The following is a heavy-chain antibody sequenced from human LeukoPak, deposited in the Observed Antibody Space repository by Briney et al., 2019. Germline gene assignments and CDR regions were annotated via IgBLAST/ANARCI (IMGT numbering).Heavy chain of an antibody. Sequence: GGSLRLSCAASGFTFSSYAMHWVRQAPGKGLEYVSAISSNGGSTYYANSVKGRFTISRDNSKNTLYLQMGSLRAEDMAVYYCAVLFGSEDYWGQGTLVTVSS. J-gene: IGHJ4*02. CDR1: GFTFSSYA. D-gene: IGHD6-19*01. CDR2: ISSNGGST. CDR3: AVLFGSEDY. V-gene: IGHV3-64*01.